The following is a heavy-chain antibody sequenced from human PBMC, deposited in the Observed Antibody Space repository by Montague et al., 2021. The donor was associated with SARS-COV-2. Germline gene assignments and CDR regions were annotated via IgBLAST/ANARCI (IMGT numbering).Heavy chain of an antibody. CDR3: ASPGGYCPGGSCYYVY. D-gene: IGHD2-15*01. CDR2: IYYSGST. J-gene: IGHJ4*02. Sequence: SETLSLTCSVSGGSISTYYWSRIRQPPGKGLEWIGYIYYSGSTNYNPSLKSRVTISIDTSKNQFSLELSSVTAADTAVYYCASPGGYCPGGSCYYVYWGQGTLVNVSS. V-gene: IGHV4-59*01. CDR1: GGSISTYY.